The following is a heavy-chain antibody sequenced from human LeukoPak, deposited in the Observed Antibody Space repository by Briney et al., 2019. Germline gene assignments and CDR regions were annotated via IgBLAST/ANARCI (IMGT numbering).Heavy chain of an antibody. CDR2: IYWDDDK. V-gene: IGHV2-5*02. Sequence: ESGPTLVKPTQTLTLTCTFSGFSLSTSGVGVGWIRQPPGKALEWLALIYWDDDKRYNPSLKSRLTITKDTSKNQVVLTMTNMDPVDTATYYCALDSSSYHMDVWGKGTTVTVSS. J-gene: IGHJ6*03. D-gene: IGHD6-6*01. CDR1: GFSLSTSGVG. CDR3: ALDSSSYHMDV.